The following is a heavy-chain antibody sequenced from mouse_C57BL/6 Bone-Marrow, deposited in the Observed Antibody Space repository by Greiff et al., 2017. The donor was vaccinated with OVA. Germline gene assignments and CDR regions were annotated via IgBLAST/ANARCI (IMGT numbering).Heavy chain of an antibody. CDR2: IYPSDSET. CDR1: GYTFTSYW. V-gene: IGHV1-61*01. D-gene: IGHD1-1*01. J-gene: IGHJ1*03. CDR3: ARERSTVKGDWYFDV. Sequence: QVQLQQPGAELVRPGSSVKLSCKASGYTFTSYWMDWVKQRPGQGLEWIGNIYPSDSETHYNQKFKDKATLTVDKSSSTAYMQLSSLTSEDSAVYYCARERSTVKGDWYFDVWGTGTTVTVSS.